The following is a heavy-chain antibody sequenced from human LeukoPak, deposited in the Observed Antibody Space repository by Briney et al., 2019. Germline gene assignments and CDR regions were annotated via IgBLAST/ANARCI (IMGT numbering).Heavy chain of an antibody. V-gene: IGHV3-53*01. CDR2: IYSGGST. CDR3: AARGGPTKYYFDY. J-gene: IGHJ4*02. Sequence: GGCLRLSCAASGFTVSSNYMSWVSQAPGKGLEWVSVIYSGGSTYYADSVKGRFTISRDNSKNTLYLQMNSLRAEDTTVYYCAARGGPTKYYFDYWGQGTLVTVSS. CDR1: GFTVSSNY. D-gene: IGHD3-16*01.